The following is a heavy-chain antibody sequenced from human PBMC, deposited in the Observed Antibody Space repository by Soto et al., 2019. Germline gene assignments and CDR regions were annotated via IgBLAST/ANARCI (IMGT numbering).Heavy chain of an antibody. Sequence: QVQLVESGGGVVQPGRSLRLSCAASGFTFSSYGMHWVRQAPGKGLEWVAVIWYDGSNKYYADSVKGRFTISRDNSKNTLYLQMNSLRAEDTAVYYCARDVLDTAMTEIDYWGQGTLVTVSS. V-gene: IGHV3-33*01. CDR3: ARDVLDTAMTEIDY. CDR1: GFTFSSYG. D-gene: IGHD5-18*01. CDR2: IWYDGSNK. J-gene: IGHJ4*02.